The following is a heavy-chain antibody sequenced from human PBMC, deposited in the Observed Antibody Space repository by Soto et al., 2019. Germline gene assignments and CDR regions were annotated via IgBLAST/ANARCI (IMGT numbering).Heavy chain of an antibody. V-gene: IGHV4-59*01. J-gene: IGHJ5*02. Sequence: SETLSLTCTVSGGSISSYYWSWIRQPPGKGLEWIGYIYYSGSTNYNPSLKSRVTISVETSKNQFSLKLSSVTAADTAVYYCARSRYNWNDLGFDPWGQGTLVTVSS. CDR1: GGSISSYY. CDR3: ARSRYNWNDLGFDP. D-gene: IGHD1-1*01. CDR2: IYYSGST.